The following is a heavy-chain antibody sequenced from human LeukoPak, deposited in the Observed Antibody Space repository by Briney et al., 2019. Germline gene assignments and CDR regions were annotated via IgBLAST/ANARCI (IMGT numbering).Heavy chain of an antibody. Sequence: GGSLRLSCAASGFTFSSYGMHWVRQAPGKGLEWVSAISGSGGSTYYADSVKGRFTISRDNSKNTLYLQMNSLRAEDTAVYYCAKVAYCGGDCYQDFDYWGQGTLVTVSS. CDR2: ISGSGGST. D-gene: IGHD2-21*02. CDR3: AKVAYCGGDCYQDFDY. V-gene: IGHV3-23*01. J-gene: IGHJ4*02. CDR1: GFTFSSYG.